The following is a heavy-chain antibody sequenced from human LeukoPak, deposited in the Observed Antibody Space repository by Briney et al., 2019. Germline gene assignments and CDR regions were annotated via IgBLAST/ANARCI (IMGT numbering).Heavy chain of an antibody. V-gene: IGHV3-30-3*01. CDR2: ISYDGGNT. D-gene: IGHD1-1*01. Sequence: GGSLRLSCAASGFTFSGNAIHWVRQAPGKGLEWVAEISYDGGNTYYADSVKGRFTISRDNSKNTLYLQMNSLRAEDTAVYYCAKEGTGIHFDYWGQGTLVTVSS. J-gene: IGHJ4*02. CDR1: GFTFSGNA. CDR3: AKEGTGIHFDY.